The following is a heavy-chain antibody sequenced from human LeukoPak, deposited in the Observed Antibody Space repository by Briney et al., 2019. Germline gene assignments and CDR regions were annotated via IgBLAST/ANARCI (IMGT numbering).Heavy chain of an antibody. V-gene: IGHV5-51*01. D-gene: IGHD2-2*01. CDR3: ARYSPDVVVAPSAQFDY. CDR2: IYPGDSGT. CDR1: GYTFSSYW. Sequence: GESLKISCKGSGYTFSSYWIAWVRQMPGKGLEWMGIIYPGDSGTRYSPSFEGQVTISADKTISTAYLQWNSLKAPDTATYYCARYSPDVVVAPSAQFDYWGQGTLVTVSS. J-gene: IGHJ4*02.